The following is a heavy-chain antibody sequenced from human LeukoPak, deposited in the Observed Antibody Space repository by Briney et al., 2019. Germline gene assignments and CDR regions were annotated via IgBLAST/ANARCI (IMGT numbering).Heavy chain of an antibody. Sequence: PSETLSLTCTVSGGSISSYYWSWIRQPPGKGLEWTGYIYYSGSTNYNPSLKSRVTISVDTSKNQFSLKLSSVTAADTAVYYCASLYYYDGGGYYYYFDYWGQGTLVTVSP. CDR2: IYYSGST. CDR1: GGSISSYY. V-gene: IGHV4-59*08. J-gene: IGHJ4*02. CDR3: ASLYYYDGGGYYYYFDY. D-gene: IGHD3-22*01.